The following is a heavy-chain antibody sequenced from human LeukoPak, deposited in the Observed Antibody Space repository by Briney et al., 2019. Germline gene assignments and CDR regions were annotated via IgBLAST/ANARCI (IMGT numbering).Heavy chain of an antibody. CDR2: IIPILGMA. V-gene: IGHV1-69*04. CDR1: GGTFSSYT. CDR3: ARDLRELHQYYFDY. J-gene: IGHJ4*02. D-gene: IGHD1-26*01. Sequence: ASVKVSCKASGGTFSSYTISWVRQAPGQGLEWMGRIIPILGMANYAQKFQGRVTITADKSTSTAYMELSSLRSEDTAVYYCARDLRELHQYYFDYWGQGTLVTVSS.